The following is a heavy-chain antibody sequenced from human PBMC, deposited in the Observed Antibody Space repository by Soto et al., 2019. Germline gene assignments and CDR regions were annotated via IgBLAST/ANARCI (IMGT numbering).Heavy chain of an antibody. V-gene: IGHV1-8*02. CDR2: MNPSNGNT. CDR3: ARVYYDFWSGYPNFDY. D-gene: IGHD3-3*01. CDR1: GYTFTSYA. J-gene: IGHJ4*02. Sequence: ASVKVSCKASGYTFTSYAMHWVRQAPGQRLEWMGWMNPSNGNTSYAQKFQGRVTMTRNTSISTAYMELSSLRSEDTAVYYCARVYYDFWSGYPNFDYWGQGTLVTVSS.